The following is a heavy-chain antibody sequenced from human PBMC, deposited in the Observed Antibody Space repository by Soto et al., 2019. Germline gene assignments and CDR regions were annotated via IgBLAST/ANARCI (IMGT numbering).Heavy chain of an antibody. J-gene: IGHJ4*02. CDR3: ASYRGALYFES. CDR2: VFYGGT. Sequence: PSETLSLTCSVSGRSMSSNYWSWIRQSPDKGLEWLGYVFYGGTDYNPSLGGRVSTSVETSESQFSLKLTSVTVADTAVYYCASYRGALYFESWGPGILVTVSS. V-gene: IGHV4-59*01. CDR1: GRSMSSNY. D-gene: IGHD3-16*01.